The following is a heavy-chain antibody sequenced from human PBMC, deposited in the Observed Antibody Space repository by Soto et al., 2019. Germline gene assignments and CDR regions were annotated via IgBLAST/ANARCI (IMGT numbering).Heavy chain of an antibody. J-gene: IGHJ4*02. Sequence: WGSLLLSCTASGFTFSGYAMSWVRQPPGRGLEWVSGISAGGSTYYADSVKGRFTVSRANSKNTLYLQMNSLRAEDTAVYYCANVPIWCSSTSCYTEGFDYWGQGTMVTVSS. CDR3: ANVPIWCSSTSCYTEGFDY. D-gene: IGHD2-2*02. CDR1: GFTFSGYA. V-gene: IGHV3-23*01. CDR2: ISAGGST.